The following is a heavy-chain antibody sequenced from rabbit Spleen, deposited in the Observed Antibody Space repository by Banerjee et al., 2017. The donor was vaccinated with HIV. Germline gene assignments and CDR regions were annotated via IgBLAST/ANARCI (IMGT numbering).Heavy chain of an antibody. CDR1: GFSFSSGYD. D-gene: IGHD2-1*01. CDR2: MNPIFDST. J-gene: IGHJ3*01. V-gene: IGHV1S40*01. Sequence: QSLEESGGGLVKPGASLTLTCKASGFSFSSGYDMCWVRQAPGTGLEWIACMNPIFDSTYYASWAKGRFTISKTSSTTVTLQMSSLTGADTATYFCARGDFCFSLWGQGTLVTVS. CDR3: ARGDFCFSL.